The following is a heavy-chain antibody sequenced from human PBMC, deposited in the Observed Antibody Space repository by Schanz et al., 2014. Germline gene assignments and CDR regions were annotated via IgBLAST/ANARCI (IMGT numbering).Heavy chain of an antibody. J-gene: IGHJ3*02. CDR3: AKGRFGELSAFDI. CDR1: GFTFSSYA. Sequence: EVQLMESGGGLVQPGGSLRLSCAASGFTFSSYAMSWVRQAPGKGLEWVSAISGSGGSTYYADSVKGRFTISRDNSKNTLFLQMNSLRAEDTAVYYCAKGRFGELSAFDIWGQGTIVTVSS. V-gene: IGHV3-23*01. CDR2: ISGSGGST. D-gene: IGHD3-10*01.